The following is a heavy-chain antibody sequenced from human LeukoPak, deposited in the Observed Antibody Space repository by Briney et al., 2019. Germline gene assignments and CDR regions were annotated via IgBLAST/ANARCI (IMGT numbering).Heavy chain of an antibody. J-gene: IGHJ4*02. CDR1: GFILRDYA. CDR2: RRGNGENT. Sequence: GGSLRLSCAASGFILRDYAMTWVRQAPGKELEWVSARRGNGENTYYADSVKGRFSISGDNSRNTLYLQMNALRAEDTAVYYCARGGYDLSPLPDYWGQGTLVIVSS. D-gene: IGHD3-3*01. V-gene: IGHV3-23*01. CDR3: ARGGYDLSPLPDY.